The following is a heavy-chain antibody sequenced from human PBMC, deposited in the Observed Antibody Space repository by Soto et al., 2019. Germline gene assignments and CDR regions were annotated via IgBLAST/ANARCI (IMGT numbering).Heavy chain of an antibody. V-gene: IGHV3-74*01. CDR3: ARDLDDFWSGYSPDYYYYYGMDV. CDR2: INSDGSST. D-gene: IGHD3-3*01. Sequence: GGSLRLSCAASGFTFSSYWMHWVRQAPGKGLVWVSRINSDGSSTSYADSVKGRFTISRDNAKNTLYLQMNSLRAEDTAVYYCARDLDDFWSGYSPDYYYYYGMDVWGQGTTVTVSS. CDR1: GFTFSSYW. J-gene: IGHJ6*02.